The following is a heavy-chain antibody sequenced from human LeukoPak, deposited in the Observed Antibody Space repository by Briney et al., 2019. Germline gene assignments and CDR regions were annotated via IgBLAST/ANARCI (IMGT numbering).Heavy chain of an antibody. J-gene: IGHJ4*02. Sequence: ASVKVSCTASGYTFTSYYMHWVRQAPGQGLEWMGIINPSGGSTSYAQKFQGRVTMTRDMSTSTVYMELSSLRSEDTAVYYCARKAFTIFGPDYFDYWGQGTLVTVSS. CDR2: INPSGGST. D-gene: IGHD3-3*01. CDR3: ARKAFTIFGPDYFDY. CDR1: GYTFTSYY. V-gene: IGHV1-46*01.